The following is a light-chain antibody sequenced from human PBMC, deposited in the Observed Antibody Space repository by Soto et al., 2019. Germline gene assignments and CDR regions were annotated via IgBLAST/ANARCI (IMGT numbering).Light chain of an antibody. J-gene: IGKJ3*01. CDR1: QGISSY. CDR2: AAS. V-gene: IGKV1-9*01. Sequence: IQLTQSPSFLSASVGDRVTITCRASQGISSYLAWYQQKPGKAPNLLIYAASTLQSGVPSRFSGSRSGTEFTLTISSLQPEDFATYYCQHRDTFGSGTKVDIK. CDR3: QHRDT.